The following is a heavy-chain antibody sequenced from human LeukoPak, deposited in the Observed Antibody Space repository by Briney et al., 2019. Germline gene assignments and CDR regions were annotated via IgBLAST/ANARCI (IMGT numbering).Heavy chain of an antibody. J-gene: IGHJ4*02. CDR3: AKDHGLAKGDFDY. CDR1: GFTFSSYG. V-gene: IGHV3-30*02. CDR2: IRYDGSNK. D-gene: IGHD3-16*01. Sequence: PGGSLRLSCAASGFTFSSYGMHWVRQAPGKGLEWVAFIRYDGSNKYYADSVKGRFTTSRDNSKNTLYLQMNSLRAEDTAVYYCAKDHGLAKGDFDYWGQGTLVTVSS.